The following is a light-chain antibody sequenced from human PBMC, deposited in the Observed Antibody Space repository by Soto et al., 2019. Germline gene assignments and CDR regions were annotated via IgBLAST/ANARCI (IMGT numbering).Light chain of an antibody. V-gene: IGKV4-1*01. Sequence: IVMTQSPDSLAVSLGEGATINCKSSQSLVSTSNSRNYLGWYQQKPGQPPKVLIYWAFTRDSGVPDRFSGSGSATYFTITSSRLQAQDVAVYYWQQYCTQYTFGQGTQLEIK. CDR3: QQYCTQYT. CDR1: QSLVSTSNSRNY. CDR2: WAF. J-gene: IGKJ2*01.